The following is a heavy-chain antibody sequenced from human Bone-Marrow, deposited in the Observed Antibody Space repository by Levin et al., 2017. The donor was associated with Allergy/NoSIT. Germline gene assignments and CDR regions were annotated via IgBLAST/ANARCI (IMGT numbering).Heavy chain of an antibody. Sequence: SQTLSLTCTVSGGSINSGGYYWSWIRQHPGKGLEWIGYIYYNGSTHYIPSLKSRLTISVDTSKNQFTLRLSSVTAADTAVYYCARGRRTAWYPLFDYWGQGTLVTVSS. CDR2: IYYNGST. CDR1: GGSINSGGYY. CDR3: ARGRRTAWYPLFDY. J-gene: IGHJ4*02. D-gene: IGHD6-13*01. V-gene: IGHV4-31*02.